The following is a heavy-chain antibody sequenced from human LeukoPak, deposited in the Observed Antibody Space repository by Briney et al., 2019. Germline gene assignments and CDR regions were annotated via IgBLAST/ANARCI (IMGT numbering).Heavy chain of an antibody. J-gene: IGHJ6*03. CDR3: AKVGATYYYYMDV. V-gene: IGHV3-74*01. Sequence: GGSLRLSCAASGFTFSSYWMHWVRQAPGKGLVWVSRINSDGSSTSYADSVKGRFTISRDNAKNTLYLQMNSLRAEDTAVYYCAKVGATYYYYMDVWGKGTTVTVSS. CDR2: INSDGSST. CDR1: GFTFSSYW. D-gene: IGHD1-26*01.